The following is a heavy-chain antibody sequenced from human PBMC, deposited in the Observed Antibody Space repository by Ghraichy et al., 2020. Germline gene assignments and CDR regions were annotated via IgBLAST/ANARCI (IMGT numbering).Heavy chain of an antibody. D-gene: IGHD3-10*01. CDR2: IYYSGST. CDR1: GGSISSGGYY. Sequence: LSLTCTVSGGSISSGGYYWSWIRQHPGKGLEWIGYIYYSGSTYYNPSLKSRVTISVDTSKNQFSLKLSSVTAADTAVYYCARGGVRLGSAQHWGQGTLVTVSS. V-gene: IGHV4-31*03. J-gene: IGHJ1*01. CDR3: ARGGVRLGSAQH.